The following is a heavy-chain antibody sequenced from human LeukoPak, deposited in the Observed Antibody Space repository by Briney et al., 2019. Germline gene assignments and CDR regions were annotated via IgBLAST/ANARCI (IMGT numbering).Heavy chain of an antibody. D-gene: IGHD5-18*01. Sequence: PGGSLRLSCAASGFTVSSNYMSWVRQAPGKGLEWVSAISGSGGSTYYADSVKGRFTISRDNSKNTLYLQMNSLRAEDTAVYYCAKDSVDTAMGVFDPWGQGTLVTVSS. CDR2: ISGSGGST. V-gene: IGHV3-23*01. CDR1: GFTVSSNY. CDR3: AKDSVDTAMGVFDP. J-gene: IGHJ5*02.